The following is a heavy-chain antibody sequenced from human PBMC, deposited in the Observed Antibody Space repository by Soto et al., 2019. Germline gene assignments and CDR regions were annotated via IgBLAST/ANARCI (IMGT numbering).Heavy chain of an antibody. CDR3: VRTSLVVADATLDDY. D-gene: IGHD2-15*01. V-gene: IGHV3-74*01. CDR1: GFTFSSYW. Sequence: GGSLILSCAASGFTFSSYWMHWVLQAPGKGLVWVSRINSDGSSTSYADSVKGRFTISRDNAKNTLYLQMNSLRAEDTAVYYCVRTSLVVADATLDDYWSQGTLFIVSS. CDR2: INSDGSST. J-gene: IGHJ4*02.